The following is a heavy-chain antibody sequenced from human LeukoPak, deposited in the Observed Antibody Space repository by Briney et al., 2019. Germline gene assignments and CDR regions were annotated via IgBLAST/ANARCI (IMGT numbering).Heavy chain of an antibody. J-gene: IGHJ4*02. CDR1: GFTFSSYW. D-gene: IGHD5-18*01. V-gene: IGHV3-74*01. CDR3: AREEGYSYGYFDY. CDR2: IFNPGGAT. Sequence: GGSLRLSCAASGFTFSSYWMHWVRQAPGKGLVWVSRIFNPGGATAYVDSVKGRFTISRDNSKNTLYLQMNSLRAEDTAVYYCAREEGYSYGYFDYWGQGTLVTVSS.